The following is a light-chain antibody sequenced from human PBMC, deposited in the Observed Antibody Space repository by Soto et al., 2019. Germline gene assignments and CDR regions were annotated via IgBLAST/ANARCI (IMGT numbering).Light chain of an antibody. Sequence: EIVMTQSPATLSVSPGEGATLSCRASQSVGINVAWYQQKPGQVPRLLIYGASTRATGIPARFSGSGAGTEFTLTISSLQSEDFAVYYWQQYNYWPLYTFGQGTKLEIK. CDR3: QQYNYWPLYT. CDR1: QSVGIN. CDR2: GAS. V-gene: IGKV3-15*01. J-gene: IGKJ2*01.